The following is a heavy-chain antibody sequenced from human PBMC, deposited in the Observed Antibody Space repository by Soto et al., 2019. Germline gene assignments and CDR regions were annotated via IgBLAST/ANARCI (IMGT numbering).Heavy chain of an antibody. D-gene: IGHD3-22*01. CDR2: IIPIFGTA. CDR1: GGTFISYA. V-gene: IGHV1-69*06. J-gene: IGHJ2*01. CDR3: ASSCPGIVRYFDL. Sequence: SVKFFCKASGGTFISYAISWLRQAPGQGLEWMGGIIPIFGTAKYAQTLQGRVTITADKSTSTAYMELSSLRSEDTAVYYCASSCPGIVRYFDLWGRGILVRVSS.